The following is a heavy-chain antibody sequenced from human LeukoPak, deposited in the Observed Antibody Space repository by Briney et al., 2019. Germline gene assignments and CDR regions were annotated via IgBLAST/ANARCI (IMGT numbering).Heavy chain of an antibody. V-gene: IGHV4-34*01. J-gene: IGHJ6*02. CDR2: INHSGST. CDR3: ARTEKYSGCYYGPYYYYGMDV. Sequence: PSETLSLTCAVYGGSFSGYYWSWIRQPPGKGLEWIGEINHSGSTNYNPSLKSRVTISVDTSKNQFSLKLSSVTAADTAVYYCARTEKYSGCYYGPYYYYGMDVWGQGTTVTVSS. D-gene: IGHD1-26*01. CDR1: GGSFSGYY.